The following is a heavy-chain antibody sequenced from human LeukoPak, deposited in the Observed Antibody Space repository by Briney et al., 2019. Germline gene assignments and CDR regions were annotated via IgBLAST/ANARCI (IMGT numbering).Heavy chain of an antibody. J-gene: IGHJ4*02. CDR2: IAGSDTTT. CDR3: TTLGYHLDS. V-gene: IGHV3-48*03. CDR1: GFAFSAYE. Sequence: PGGSLRLSCLASGFAFSAYEMNWVRQAPGKGLEGGSYIAGSDTTTYYADSVKGRFTIFRDNAKNSLYLQMNSLRAEDTALYYCTTLGYHLDSWGQGTLVTVSS. D-gene: IGHD3-22*01.